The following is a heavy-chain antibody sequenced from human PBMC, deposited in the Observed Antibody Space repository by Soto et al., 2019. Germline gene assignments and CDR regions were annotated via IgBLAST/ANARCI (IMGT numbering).Heavy chain of an antibody. V-gene: IGHV3-23*01. D-gene: IGHD2-2*02. J-gene: IGHJ6*03. CDR2: ISGSGGST. Sequence: GGSLRLSCAVSGFTFSSYAMSWVRQAPGKGLEWVSAISGSGGSTYYADSVKGRFTISRDNSKNTLYLQMNSLRAEDTAVYYCAKEGGYCSSTSCHIPGSAGIYMDVWGKGTTVTVSS. CDR1: GFTFSSYA. CDR3: AKEGGYCSSTSCHIPGSAGIYMDV.